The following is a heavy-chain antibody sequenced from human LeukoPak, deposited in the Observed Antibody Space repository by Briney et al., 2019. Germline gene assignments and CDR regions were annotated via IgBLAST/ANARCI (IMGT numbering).Heavy chain of an antibody. Sequence: SETLSLTCTVSGGSVSSGSYYWSWIRQPAGKGLEWIGYIYYSGSTNYNPSLKSRVTISVDTSKNQFSLKLSSVTAADTAVYYCAREGNYYDSSGFNWFDPWGQGTLVTVSS. CDR3: AREGNYYDSSGFNWFDP. V-gene: IGHV4-61*10. CDR1: GGSVSSGSYY. J-gene: IGHJ5*02. D-gene: IGHD3-22*01. CDR2: IYYSGST.